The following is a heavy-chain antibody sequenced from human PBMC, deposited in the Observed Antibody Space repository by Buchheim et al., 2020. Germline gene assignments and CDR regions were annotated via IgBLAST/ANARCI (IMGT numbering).Heavy chain of an antibody. J-gene: IGHJ6*03. CDR1: GFTFSSYG. CDR2: IWYDGSNK. CDR3: ARSSSSLGTVPYYYYYMDV. Sequence: VQLVESGGGVVQPGRSLRLSCAASGFTFSSYGMHWVRQAPGKGLEWVAVIWYDGSNKYYADSVKGRFTISRDNSKNTLYLQMNSLRAEDTAVYYCARSSSSLGTVPYYYYYMDVWGKGTT. V-gene: IGHV3-33*01. D-gene: IGHD6-6*01.